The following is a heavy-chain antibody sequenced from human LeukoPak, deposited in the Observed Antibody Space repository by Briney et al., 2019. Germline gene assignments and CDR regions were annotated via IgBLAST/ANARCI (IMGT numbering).Heavy chain of an antibody. V-gene: IGHV3-30*03. CDR1: GFTFSSYG. J-gene: IGHJ6*02. D-gene: IGHD6-19*01. CDR2: ISYDGSNK. Sequence: GGSLRLSCAASGFTFSSYGMHWVRQAPGKGLEWVAVISYDGSNKYYADSVKGRFTISRDNSKNTLFLQMNSLRAEDTAVYYCASLGTIAVADSYYYYYGMDVWGQGTTVTVSS. CDR3: ASLGTIAVADSYYYYYGMDV.